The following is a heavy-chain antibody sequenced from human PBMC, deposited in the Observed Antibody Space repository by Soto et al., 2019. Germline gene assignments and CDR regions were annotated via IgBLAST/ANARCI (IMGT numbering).Heavy chain of an antibody. J-gene: IGHJ4*02. CDR3: AKKVNSGPGSQYFDY. CDR1: GGSINTFY. D-gene: IGHD3-10*01. Sequence: SETLSLTCTVSGGSINTFYWSWVRQPAGKGLEWIGRIFSSGSTSFNPSLESRVAMSVDTSKNHFSLNLSSVTAADMAVYYCAKKVNSGPGSQYFDYWGQGTLVTVSS. V-gene: IGHV4-4*07. CDR2: IFSSGST.